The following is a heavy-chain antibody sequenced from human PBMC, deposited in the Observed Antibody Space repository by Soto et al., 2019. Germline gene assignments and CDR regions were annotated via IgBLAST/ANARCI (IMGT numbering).Heavy chain of an antibody. V-gene: IGHV1-46*01. CDR3: ARAETYYYDSSGYFADY. CDR1: GGTFSSYT. D-gene: IGHD3-22*01. J-gene: IGHJ4*02. Sequence: EASVKVSCKASGGTFSSYTITWVRQAPGQGLEWMGIINPSGGSTSYAQKFQGRVTMTRDTSTSTVYMELSSLRSEDTAVYYCARAETYYYDSSGYFADYWGQGTLVTVSS. CDR2: INPSGGST.